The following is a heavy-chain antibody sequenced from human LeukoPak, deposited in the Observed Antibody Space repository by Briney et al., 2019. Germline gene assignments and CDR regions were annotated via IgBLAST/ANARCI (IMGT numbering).Heavy chain of an antibody. CDR1: GGSISSHY. CDR2: IYYSGST. Sequence: KPSETLSLTCTVSGGSISSHYWSWIRQPPGKGLEWIGYIYYSGSTNYNPSLKSRVTISVDTSKNQFSLKLSSVTAADTAVYYCARLGALGSSGYYLAFDIWGQGTMVTVSS. V-gene: IGHV4-59*08. CDR3: ARLGALGSSGYYLAFDI. D-gene: IGHD3-22*01. J-gene: IGHJ3*02.